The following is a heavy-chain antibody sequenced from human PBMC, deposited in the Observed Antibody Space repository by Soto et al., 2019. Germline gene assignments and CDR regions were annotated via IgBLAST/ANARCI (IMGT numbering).Heavy chain of an antibody. V-gene: IGHV1-18*04. D-gene: IGHD3-22*01. CDR3: ARGVPHRLFPAFDI. CDR1: GYTFTTHY. CDR2: ISAYNETT. Sequence: ASVKVSCKASGYTFTTHYIHWVRRAPGQGLEWMGIISAYNETTTYAQKLQGRVTMTTDASTSTAYMELRSLRSDDTAVYYCARGVPHRLFPAFDIWGQGTMVTVSS. J-gene: IGHJ3*02.